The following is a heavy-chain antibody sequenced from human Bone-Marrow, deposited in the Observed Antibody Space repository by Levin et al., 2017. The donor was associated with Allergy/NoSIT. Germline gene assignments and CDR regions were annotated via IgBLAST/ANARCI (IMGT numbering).Heavy chain of an antibody. J-gene: IGHJ3*02. Sequence: GESLKISCTVSGFTFSIYSINWVRQAPGKGLEWVSSISSSGSDMYYVDPVKGRFTISRDNAKNSLTLQMNSLRAEDTAVYYCARGIIGDVRVAHKEAFDIWGQGAMVSVSS. CDR3: ARGIIGDVRVAHKEAFDI. CDR1: GFTFSIYS. D-gene: IGHD2-8*02. CDR2: ISSSGSDM. V-gene: IGHV3-21*01.